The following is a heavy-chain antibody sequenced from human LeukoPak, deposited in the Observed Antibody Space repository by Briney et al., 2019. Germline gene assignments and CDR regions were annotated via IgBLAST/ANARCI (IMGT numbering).Heavy chain of an antibody. V-gene: IGHV3-33*01. CDR2: IAYDGSRA. CDR3: TRYNNDHFDY. CDR1: GFTFGGYG. Sequence: QPGRSLRLSCTGPGFTFGGYGMHWFRQTPGKWLEWVAVIAYDGSRAFYADSVKGRFTISRDNSKNTMSVQMDDLRAEDTAVYYCTRYNNDHFDYWGQGTLVTVSS. J-gene: IGHJ4*02. D-gene: IGHD1-14*01.